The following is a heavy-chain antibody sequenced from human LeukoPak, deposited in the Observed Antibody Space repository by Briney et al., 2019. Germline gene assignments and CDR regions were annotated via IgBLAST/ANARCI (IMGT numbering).Heavy chain of an antibody. CDR3: ARGGGNFDS. D-gene: IGHD2-15*01. J-gene: IGHJ4*02. V-gene: IGHV3-7*01. CDR1: GFTFSDAY. CDR2: IKPDASDK. Sequence: GGSLRLSCAASGFTFSDAYMDWVRQAPGTGLEWVATIKPDASDKYYVDSVKGRFTISRDNAKNSLYLQMNSLRAEDTAIYYCARGGGNFDSWGQGSLVTVSS.